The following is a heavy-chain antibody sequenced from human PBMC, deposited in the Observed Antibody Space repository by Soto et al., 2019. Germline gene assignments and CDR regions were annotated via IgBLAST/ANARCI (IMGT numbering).Heavy chain of an antibody. D-gene: IGHD1-26*01. J-gene: IGHJ5*02. V-gene: IGHV4-59*11. CDR3: ARGQSRRKWELLLIWFDP. CDR2: IYYSGST. CDR1: GGSISSHY. Sequence: PSETLSLTCTVSGGSISSHYWSWIRQPPGQGLEWIGYIYYSGSTNYNPSLKSRVTISVDTSKNQFSLKLSSVTAADTAVYYCARGQSRRKWELLLIWFDPWGQGTLVTVSS.